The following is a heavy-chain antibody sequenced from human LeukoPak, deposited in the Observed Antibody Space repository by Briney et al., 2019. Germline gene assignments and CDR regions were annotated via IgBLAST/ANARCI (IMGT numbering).Heavy chain of an antibody. Sequence: GGSLRLSCAASGFTFSHSAMSWVRQAPGKGLEWISTISGSGSDTNYADSVRGRLIISRDNSKNTLYLQMNSLRDEDTAVYYCAKDSHWILFDDWGQGTLVTVSS. J-gene: IGHJ4*02. D-gene: IGHD2-2*03. CDR1: GFTFSHSA. V-gene: IGHV3-23*01. CDR2: ISGSGSDT. CDR3: AKDSHWILFDD.